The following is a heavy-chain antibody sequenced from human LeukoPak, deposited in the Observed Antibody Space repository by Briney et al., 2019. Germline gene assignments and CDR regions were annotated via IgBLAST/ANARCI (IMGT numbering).Heavy chain of an antibody. V-gene: IGHV3-33*01. J-gene: IGHJ4*02. CDR2: IWYDGSNK. Sequence: GGSLRLSCAASGFTFSSYGMLWVRQAPGKGLEWVAVIWYDGSNKYYADSVKGRFTISRDNSKNTLYLQMNSLRAEDTAVYYCARDRGGSYYTTLNYWGQGTLVTVSS. D-gene: IGHD1-26*01. CDR3: ARDRGGSYYTTLNY. CDR1: GFTFSSYG.